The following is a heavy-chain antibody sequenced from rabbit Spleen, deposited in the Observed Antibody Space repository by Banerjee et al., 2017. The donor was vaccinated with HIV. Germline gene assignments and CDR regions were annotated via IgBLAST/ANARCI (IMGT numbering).Heavy chain of an antibody. D-gene: IGHD2-1*01. CDR2: INASTGKP. Sequence: QEQMVESGGGLVQPEGSLTLTCKASGFSFSDRDVMCWVRQAPGKGLQWIACINASTGKPVYATWASCRFTISRTSSTTVTLRMTSLTAADRSTYFCARDLVGVIGWNFYLWGPGTLVTVS. CDR3: ARDLVGVIGWNFYL. J-gene: IGHJ4*01. CDR1: GFSFSDRDV. V-gene: IGHV1S45*01.